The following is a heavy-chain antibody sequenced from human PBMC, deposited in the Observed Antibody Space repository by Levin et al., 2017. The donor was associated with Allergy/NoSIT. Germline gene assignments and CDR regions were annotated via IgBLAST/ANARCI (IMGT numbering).Heavy chain of an antibody. J-gene: IGHJ6*02. Sequence: SETLSLTCTVSGGSISSYYWSWIRQPPGKGLEWIGYIYYSGSTNYNPSLKSRVTISVDTSKNQFSLKLSSVTAADTAVYYCARDHIAAAAPNYYYYGMDVWGQGTTVTVSS. CDR2: IYYSGST. D-gene: IGHD6-13*01. CDR3: ARDHIAAAAPNYYYYGMDV. V-gene: IGHV4-59*01. CDR1: GGSISSYY.